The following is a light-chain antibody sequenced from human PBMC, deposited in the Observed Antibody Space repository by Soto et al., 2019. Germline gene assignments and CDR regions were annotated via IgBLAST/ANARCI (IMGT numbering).Light chain of an antibody. Sequence: DIQMTQSPSTLSASVGDRVTITCRASQSIQNWLAWYQQKPGKAPEVLIYRASSLESGVPSRFSGSGSGTEFTLTISSLQPDDFATYYCQQYKSYPLTFGLGTKVEIK. CDR2: RAS. J-gene: IGKJ1*01. CDR3: QQYKSYPLT. CDR1: QSIQNW. V-gene: IGKV1-5*03.